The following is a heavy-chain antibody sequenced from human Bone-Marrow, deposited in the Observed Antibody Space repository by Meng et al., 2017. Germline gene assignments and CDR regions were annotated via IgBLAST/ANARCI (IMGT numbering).Heavy chain of an antibody. CDR1: GYNFTDNI. CDR3: ARGSYQPLDY. CDR2: INPKSGDT. D-gene: IGHD2-2*01. J-gene: IGHJ4*02. Sequence: QVKWVQSGAEVKTPGASVKVSCKPAGYNFTDNIIHWVRRAPGQGLEWMGRINPKSGDTHYAQKFQARVTMTGDTSISTAYMELSGLRSDDTAVYYCARGSYQPLDYWGQGTLVTVFS. V-gene: IGHV1-2*06.